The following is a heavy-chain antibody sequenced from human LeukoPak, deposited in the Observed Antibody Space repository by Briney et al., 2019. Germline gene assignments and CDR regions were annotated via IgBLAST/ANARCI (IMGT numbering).Heavy chain of an antibody. D-gene: IGHD6-13*01. Sequence: ASVKVSCKASSYTFTSYGISWVRQAPGQGLEWMGWISAYNGNTNYAQKLQGRVTMTTDTSTSTAYMELRSLRSDDTAVYYCARDRLTLWAAPSFDYWGQGTQVTVSS. CDR1: SYTFTSYG. J-gene: IGHJ4*02. CDR2: ISAYNGNT. CDR3: ARDRLTLWAAPSFDY. V-gene: IGHV1-18*01.